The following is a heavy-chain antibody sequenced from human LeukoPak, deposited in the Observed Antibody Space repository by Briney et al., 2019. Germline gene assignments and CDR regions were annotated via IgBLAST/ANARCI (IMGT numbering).Heavy chain of an antibody. V-gene: IGHV3-7*01. CDR2: IKYDGREK. Sequence: SGGSLRLSCAASGFTFSTYWMTWVRQAPGKGLEWVANIKYDGREKYYVDSVKGRFTISRDNARNSIFLQMNSLRVDDTAVYYCARDRYSDTSRVPFDHRGQGILVTVSS. J-gene: IGHJ4*02. D-gene: IGHD3-22*01. CDR3: ARDRYSDTSRVPFDH. CDR1: GFTFSTYW.